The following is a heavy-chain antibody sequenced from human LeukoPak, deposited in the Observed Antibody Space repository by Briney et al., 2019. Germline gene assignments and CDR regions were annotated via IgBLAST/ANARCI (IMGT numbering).Heavy chain of an antibody. Sequence: GASVKVSCKASGYTFTSYAMNWVRQAPGQGLEWMGWINTNTGNPTYAQGFTGRFVFSLDTSVSTAYLQISSLKAEDTAVYYCARENAINPSSPLLDAFDIWGQGTMVTVSS. V-gene: IGHV7-4-1*02. CDR1: GYTFTSYA. J-gene: IGHJ3*02. D-gene: IGHD6-6*01. CDR2: INTNTGNP. CDR3: ARENAINPSSPLLDAFDI.